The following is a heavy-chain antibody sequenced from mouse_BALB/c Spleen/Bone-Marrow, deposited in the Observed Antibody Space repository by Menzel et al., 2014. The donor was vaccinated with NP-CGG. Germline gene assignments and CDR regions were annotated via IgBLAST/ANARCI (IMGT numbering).Heavy chain of an antibody. Sequence: EVKLQESGGGLVQPGGSLKLSCAASGFDFSRYRMSWVRQAPGKGLEWIGEINPYSSTINYTPSLKDKFIISRDNAKNTLYLQMSKVRSEDTALYCCARLGYYGWFAYWGQGTLVTVSA. J-gene: IGHJ3*01. CDR2: INPYSSTI. V-gene: IGHV4-1*02. D-gene: IGHD2-3*01. CDR3: ARLGYYGWFAY. CDR1: GFDFSRYR.